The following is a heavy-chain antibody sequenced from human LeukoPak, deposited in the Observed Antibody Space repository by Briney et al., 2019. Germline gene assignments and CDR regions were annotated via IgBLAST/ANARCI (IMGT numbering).Heavy chain of an antibody. CDR3: AKGRNEDGDAALNY. Sequence: PLGSLRLSCAASGFTFSSYAMSWVRQAPGKGLEWVSSISGSGGNTFYADSVKGRFTISRDNSKNTLYLQMNSLRAEDTAAYHCAKGRNEDGDAALNYWGQRTMVADSS. V-gene: IGHV3-23*01. CDR2: ISGSGGNT. J-gene: IGHJ4*02. CDR1: GFTFSSYA. D-gene: IGHD4-17*01.